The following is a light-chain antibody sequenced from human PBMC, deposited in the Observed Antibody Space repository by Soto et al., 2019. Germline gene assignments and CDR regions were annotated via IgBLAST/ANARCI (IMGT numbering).Light chain of an antibody. CDR2: GVS. CDR3: SSSTSSNTLV. Sequence: QSALTQPASVSASPGQSITISCTGGKNDIGSSDYVSLYQQHPGKAPKLIIYGVSNRPSGTSDRFSGSKSGNTASLTISGLQADDEADYYCSSSTSSNTLVFGGVTKLTVL. V-gene: IGLV2-14*01. CDR1: KNDIGSSDY. J-gene: IGLJ3*02.